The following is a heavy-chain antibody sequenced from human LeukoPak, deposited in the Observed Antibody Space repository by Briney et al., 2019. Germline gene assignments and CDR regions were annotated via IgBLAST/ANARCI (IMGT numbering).Heavy chain of an antibody. Sequence: ASVKVSCKASGYTFTSYGISWVRQAPGQGLEWMGWISAYNGNTNYAQKLQGRVTMTTDTSTSTVYMELRSLRSDDTAVYYCARGCSSTSCSIPSNYWGQGTLVTVSS. CDR1: GYTFTSYG. D-gene: IGHD2-2*01. CDR2: ISAYNGNT. V-gene: IGHV1-18*01. CDR3: ARGCSSTSCSIPSNY. J-gene: IGHJ4*02.